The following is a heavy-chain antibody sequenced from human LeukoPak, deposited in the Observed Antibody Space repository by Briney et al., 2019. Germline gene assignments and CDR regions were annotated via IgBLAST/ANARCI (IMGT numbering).Heavy chain of an antibody. CDR1: GLTFSSYW. V-gene: IGHV3-7*01. D-gene: IGHD3-16*01. CDR3: ARGWGSYYFDS. J-gene: IGHJ4*02. Sequence: GGSLRLSCAASGLTFSSYWMSWVRQAPGKGLEWVANIKQDGSEKYYVDSVKGRFTISRDNAKNSLYLQMNSLRAEDTAVYYCARGWGSYYFDSWGQGTLVTVSS. CDR2: IKQDGSEK.